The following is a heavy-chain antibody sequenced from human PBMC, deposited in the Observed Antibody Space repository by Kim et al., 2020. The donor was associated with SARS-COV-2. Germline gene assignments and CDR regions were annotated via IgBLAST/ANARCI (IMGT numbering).Heavy chain of an antibody. V-gene: IGHV4-59*01. CDR3: ARDAGRGGDYDY. J-gene: IGHJ4*02. Sequence: SETLSLTCSVSGGPISGYYWGWIRQPPGKVLEWVGFIYSSGGADYNPSLKSRVTISVDTSKNHFSLKLTSVTAAYTAVYYCARDAGRGGDYDYWGQGTLV. CDR2: IYSSGGA. D-gene: IGHD4-17*01. CDR1: GGPISGYY.